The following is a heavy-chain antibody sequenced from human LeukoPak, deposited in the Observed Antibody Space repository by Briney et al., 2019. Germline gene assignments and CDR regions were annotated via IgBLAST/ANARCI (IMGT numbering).Heavy chain of an antibody. Sequence: PGGSLRLSCAASGFIFNNYWMTWVRQSPGKGLEWIGEIYYSGSTNYNPSLKNRVTISLDKSKNQFSLKLASVTAADTAMYYCARNGGHSDFDHWGPGTLVTVSS. CDR3: ARNGGHSDFDH. CDR1: GFIFNNYW. J-gene: IGHJ4*02. CDR2: IYYSGST. V-gene: IGHV4-4*02. D-gene: IGHD4-23*01.